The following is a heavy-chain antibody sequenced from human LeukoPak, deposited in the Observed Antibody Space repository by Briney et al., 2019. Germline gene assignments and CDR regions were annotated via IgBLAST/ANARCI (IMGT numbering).Heavy chain of an antibody. CDR2: INPRAST. CDR1: GGSFSSHY. Sequence: SETPSLTCGVSGGSFSSHYWTWIRQPPGKGLEWIGEINPRASTNYNPSLESRVTVSADTSRNQLSLSLTSVTAADSAVYFCARGLRQGSAWSWGPKEKSYQYMDVWGTGTTVIVSS. D-gene: IGHD6-19*01. V-gene: IGHV4-34*01. CDR3: ARGLRQGSAWSWGPKEKSYQYMDV. J-gene: IGHJ6*04.